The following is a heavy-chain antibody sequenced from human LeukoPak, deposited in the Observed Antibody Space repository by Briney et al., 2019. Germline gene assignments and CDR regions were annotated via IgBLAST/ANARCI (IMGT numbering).Heavy chain of an antibody. CDR3: AKTVRGVISGDY. D-gene: IGHD3-10*01. Sequence: TGGSLRLSCAASGFTFSSYGMSWVRQAPGKGLEWVSAISGSGGSTYYADSVKGRFTISRDNSKNTLYLQMNSLRAEDTAVYYCAKTVRGVISGDYRGQGTLVTVSS. V-gene: IGHV3-23*01. J-gene: IGHJ4*02. CDR1: GFTFSSYG. CDR2: ISGSGGST.